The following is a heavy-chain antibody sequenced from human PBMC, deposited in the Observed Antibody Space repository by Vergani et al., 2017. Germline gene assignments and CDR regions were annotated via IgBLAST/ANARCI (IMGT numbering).Heavy chain of an antibody. D-gene: IGHD6-19*01. J-gene: IGHJ5*02. CDR2: VSFRGDT. V-gene: IGHV4-59*02. Sequence: QVNLQESGPGLVKPSETLSLTCAVSGDSVNSYYWSWIRQPPGKGLEWMGYVSFRGDTLYDPSVKGRMTISLNTSSNQFSLYLTSVTAADTAVYYCASDTHSGQRADRWGQGILVTVTS. CDR3: ASDTHSGQRADR. CDR1: GDSVNSYY.